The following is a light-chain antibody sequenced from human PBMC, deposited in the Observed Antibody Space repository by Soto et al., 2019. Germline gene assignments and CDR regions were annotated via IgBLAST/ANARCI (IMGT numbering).Light chain of an antibody. CDR3: QQRTSWLT. Sequence: EIVLTQSPATMSLSPGERATLSCGASESVSYSYVAWYQLKGGLAPRLLIHDASTRASGVPARFSGSGSGTDFTLTISSLEPEDFAVYHCQQRTSWLTFGGG. J-gene: IGKJ4*01. V-gene: IGKV3-11*01. CDR1: ESVSYSY. CDR2: DAS.